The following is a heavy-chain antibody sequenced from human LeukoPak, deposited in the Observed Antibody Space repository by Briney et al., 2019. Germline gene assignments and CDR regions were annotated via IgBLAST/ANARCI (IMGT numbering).Heavy chain of an antibody. V-gene: IGHV3-30-3*01. CDR3: AKDYGSGDSSPYPFDN. Sequence: GGSLRLSCAASGFTFSSYAMHWVRQAPGKGLEWVAVISYDGSNKYYADSVKGRFTISRDNSKNTPFVQMDSLRAEDTAVYYCAKDYGSGDSSPYPFDNWGQGTLVTVSS. D-gene: IGHD3-10*01. J-gene: IGHJ4*02. CDR1: GFTFSSYA. CDR2: ISYDGSNK.